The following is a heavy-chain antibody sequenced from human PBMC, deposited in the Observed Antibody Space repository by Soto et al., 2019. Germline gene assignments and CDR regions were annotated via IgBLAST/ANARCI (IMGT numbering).Heavy chain of an antibody. CDR2: ISGSGGST. CDR3: AKEYSSGWPHAEYFQH. J-gene: IGHJ1*01. V-gene: IGHV3-23*01. CDR1: GFTFSSYA. D-gene: IGHD6-19*01. Sequence: GGSLRLSCAASGFTFSSYAMSWVRQAPGKGLEWVSAISGSGGSTYYADSVKGRFTISRDNSKNTLYLQMNSLRAEDTAVYYCAKEYSSGWPHAEYFQHWGQGTLVTVSS.